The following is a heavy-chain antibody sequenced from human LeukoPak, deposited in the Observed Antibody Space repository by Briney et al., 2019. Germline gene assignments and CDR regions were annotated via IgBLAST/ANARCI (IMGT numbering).Heavy chain of an antibody. Sequence: PGGSLRLSCAASGFAFSSYAVHWVRQAPGKGLECVAVISHEGSKKYYADFVKGRFTISRDNSKNTLYLHMNSLIPEDTAVYFCAKDWKFYYVSGSFFPDNWGQGTLVTVSS. CDR3: AKDWKFYYVSGSFFPDN. CDR2: ISHEGSKK. J-gene: IGHJ4*02. CDR1: GFAFSSYA. V-gene: IGHV3-30-3*01. D-gene: IGHD3-10*01.